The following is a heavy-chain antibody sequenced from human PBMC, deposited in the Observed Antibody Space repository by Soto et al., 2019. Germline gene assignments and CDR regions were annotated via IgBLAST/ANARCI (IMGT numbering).Heavy chain of an antibody. CDR2: IIPIFGTA. V-gene: IGHV1-69*13. J-gene: IGHJ4*02. CDR3: ARDLLADYDSSGYYYNYFDY. CDR1: GGTFSSYA. D-gene: IGHD3-22*01. Sequence: SVKVSCKASGGTFSSYAISWVRQAPGQGLEWMGGIIPIFGTANYAQKFQGRVTITADESTSTSYMELSSLRSEDTTVYYCARDLLADYDSSGYYYNYFDYWGQGTTVTVSS.